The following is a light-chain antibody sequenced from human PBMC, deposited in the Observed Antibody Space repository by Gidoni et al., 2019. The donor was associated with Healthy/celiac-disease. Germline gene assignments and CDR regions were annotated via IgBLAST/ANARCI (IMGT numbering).Light chain of an antibody. CDR2: DVS. CDR1: SSDVGGYNY. CDR3: SSYTSSSTWV. J-gene: IGLJ3*02. V-gene: IGLV2-14*01. Sequence: QSALTQPASVSGSPEQSITISCTGTSSDVGGYNYVSWYQQHPGKAPKLMIYDVSNRPSGVSNRFSGSKSGNTASLTISGLQAEDEGDYYCSSYTSSSTWVFGGGTKLTVL.